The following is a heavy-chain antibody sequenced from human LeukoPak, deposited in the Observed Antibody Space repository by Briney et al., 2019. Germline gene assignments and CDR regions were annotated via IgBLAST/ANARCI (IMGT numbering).Heavy chain of an antibody. CDR2: IIPTLGIA. Sequence: SVKVSCKASGGTFSSYAISWVRQAPGQGLEWMGRIIPTLGIANYAQKFQGRVTITADKSTSTAYMELSSLRSEDTAVYYCARDHSNYGLLFDYWGQGTLVTVSS. D-gene: IGHD4-4*01. V-gene: IGHV1-69*04. J-gene: IGHJ4*02. CDR1: GGTFSSYA. CDR3: ARDHSNYGLLFDY.